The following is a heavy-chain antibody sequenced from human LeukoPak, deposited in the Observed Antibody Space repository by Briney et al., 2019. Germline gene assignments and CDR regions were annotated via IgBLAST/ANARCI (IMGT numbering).Heavy chain of an antibody. CDR1: GFTFSDYY. CDR3: AKDQRPRITIFGVVITPDRY. Sequence: GGSLRLSCAASGFTFSDYYMSWIRQAPGKGLEWVSYISSSGSTIYYADSVKGRFTISRDNAKNSLYLQMNSLRAEDTAVYYCAKDQRPRITIFGVVITPDRYWGQGTLVTVSS. V-gene: IGHV3-11*01. CDR2: ISSSGSTI. J-gene: IGHJ4*02. D-gene: IGHD3-3*01.